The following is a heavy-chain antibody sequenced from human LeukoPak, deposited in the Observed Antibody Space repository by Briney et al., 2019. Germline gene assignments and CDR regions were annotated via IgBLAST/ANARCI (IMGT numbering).Heavy chain of an antibody. Sequence: GASVKVSCKASGYTFTSYDINWVRQATGQGLEWMGWMNRNSGNTGYAQKFQGRVTMTRNTSISTAYMELSSLRSEDTAVYYCARVSGRADAFDIWGQGTMVTVSS. CDR1: GYTFTSYD. J-gene: IGHJ3*02. CDR3: ARVSGRADAFDI. V-gene: IGHV1-8*01. CDR2: MNRNSGNT. D-gene: IGHD6-25*01.